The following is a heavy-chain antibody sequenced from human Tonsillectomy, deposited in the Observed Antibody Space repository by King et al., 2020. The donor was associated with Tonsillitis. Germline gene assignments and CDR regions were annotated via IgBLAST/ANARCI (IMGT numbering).Heavy chain of an antibody. CDR3: ARFYAPAAFDI. D-gene: IGHD2/OR15-2a*01. CDR1: GFTFSSYW. CDR2: INSDGSST. J-gene: IGHJ3*02. V-gene: IGHV3-74*01. Sequence: VQLVESGGGLVQPGGSLRLSCAASGFTFSSYWMHWVRQAPGKGLVWVSRINSDGSSTSYADSVKGRFTISRDNANNTLYLQINSLRADDTAVYYCARFYAPAAFDIWGQGTVVTVSS.